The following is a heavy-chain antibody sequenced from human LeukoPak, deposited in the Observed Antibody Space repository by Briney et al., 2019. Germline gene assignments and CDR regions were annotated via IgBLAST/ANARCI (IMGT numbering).Heavy chain of an antibody. J-gene: IGHJ5*02. CDR2: INHSGST. CDR3: ARQAYGSAVFYWFDP. V-gene: IGHV4-34*01. CDR1: GGSFSGYY. Sequence: SETLSLTCAVYGGSFSGYYWSWIRQPPGKGLEWIGEINHSGSTNYNPSLKSRVTISVDTSKNQFSLKLTSVTAADTAVYYCARQAYGSAVFYWFDPWGQGTLVTVSS. D-gene: IGHD3-10*01.